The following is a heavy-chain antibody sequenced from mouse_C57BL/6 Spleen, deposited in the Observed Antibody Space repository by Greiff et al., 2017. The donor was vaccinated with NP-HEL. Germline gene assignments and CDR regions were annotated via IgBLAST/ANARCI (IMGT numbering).Heavy chain of an antibody. CDR1: GYTFTEYT. V-gene: IGHV1-62-2*01. Sequence: VQVVESGAELVKPGASVKLSCKASGYTFTEYTIHWVKQRSGQGLEWIGWFYPGSGSIKYNEKFKDKATLTADKSSSTVYMELSRLTSEDSAVYFCARHEDPRSGFSWFAYWGQGTLVTVSA. CDR2: FYPGSGSI. D-gene: IGHD3-1*01. CDR3: ARHEDPRSGFSWFAY. J-gene: IGHJ3*01.